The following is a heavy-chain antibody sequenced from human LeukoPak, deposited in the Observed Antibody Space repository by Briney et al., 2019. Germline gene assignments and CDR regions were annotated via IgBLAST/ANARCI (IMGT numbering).Heavy chain of an antibody. D-gene: IGHD3-9*01. CDR3: ARTRTYYDILVDAFDI. V-gene: IGHV1-18*01. Sequence: ASVKVSCKASGYTFTSYGISWVRQAPGQGLEWMGWISAYNGNTNYAQKLQGRVTMTTDTSTSTAYMELRSLRSDDTAVYYCARTRTYYDILVDAFDIWGQGTMVTVSS. CDR2: ISAYNGNT. J-gene: IGHJ3*02. CDR1: GYTFTSYG.